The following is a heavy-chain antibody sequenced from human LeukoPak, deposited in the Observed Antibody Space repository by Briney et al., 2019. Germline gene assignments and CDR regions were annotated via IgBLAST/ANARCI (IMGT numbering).Heavy chain of an antibody. V-gene: IGHV3-48*03. D-gene: IGHD3-22*01. Sequence: GGSLGLSCAACGFDFGAYEMNWVRQAPGKGLEWVAYFAGSDTTKYYADSVRGRFTISRDNAKNSLYLQMNSLRAEDTALYYCTTLGYHLDSWGQGTLVTVSS. CDR1: GFDFGAYE. J-gene: IGHJ4*02. CDR3: TTLGYHLDS. CDR2: FAGSDTTK.